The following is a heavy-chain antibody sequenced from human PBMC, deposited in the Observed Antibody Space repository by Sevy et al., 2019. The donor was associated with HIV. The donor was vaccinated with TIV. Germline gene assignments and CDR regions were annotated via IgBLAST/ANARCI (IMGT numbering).Heavy chain of an antibody. CDR1: GFTLSPYS. J-gene: IGHJ6*02. Sequence: GGSLRLSCAASGFTLSPYSMEWVRQAPGKGLEWVSHISSSSNIIYYAESVKGRITVSRDNAKNSLYLRMDSLRDEDTAVYYCARDAMRVGNSNYYYRMDVWGQGTTVTVSS. V-gene: IGHV3-48*02. CDR3: ARDAMRVGNSNYYYRMDV. D-gene: IGHD2-2*01. CDR2: ISSSSNII.